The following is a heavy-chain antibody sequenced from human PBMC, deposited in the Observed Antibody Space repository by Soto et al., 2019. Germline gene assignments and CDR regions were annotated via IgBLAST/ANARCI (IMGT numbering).Heavy chain of an antibody. CDR1: GGSVSSGSYY. J-gene: IGHJ6*02. D-gene: IGHD3-3*01. CDR3: ARDRIFGVVVEWGRYGMDV. CDR2: IYYSGST. Sequence: ASETLSLTCTVSGGSVSSGSYYWSWIRQPPGKGLEWIGYIYYSGSTNYNPSLKSRVTISVDTSKNQFSLKLSSVTAADTAVYYCARDRIFGVVVEWGRYGMDVWGQGTTVTVSS. V-gene: IGHV4-61*01.